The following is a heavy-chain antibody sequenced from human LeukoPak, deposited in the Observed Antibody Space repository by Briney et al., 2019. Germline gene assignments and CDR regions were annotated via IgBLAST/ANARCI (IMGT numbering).Heavy chain of an antibody. D-gene: IGHD5-18*01. CDR1: GYTFTAYF. Sequence: ASVKVSCKASGYTFTAYFMHWVRQAPGQGPEWMGWINPNSGGTNYAQKFQGRVTMTRDTSLNTAYMDLSSLTSDDTAVYFCARGYIYSNFDMWGQGTMATVSS. CDR2: INPNSGGT. V-gene: IGHV1-2*02. J-gene: IGHJ3*02. CDR3: ARGYIYSNFDM.